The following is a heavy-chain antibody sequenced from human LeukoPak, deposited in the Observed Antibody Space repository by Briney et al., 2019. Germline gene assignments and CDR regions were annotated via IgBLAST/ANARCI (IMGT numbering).Heavy chain of an antibody. Sequence: GGSLRLSWAAAGFTFSSYWMHWVRQAAGKGLVWVSRINSDGSSTSYADSVKGRFTISRDNAKNTLYLQMNSLRAEDTAVDYCARDGGYSSGWYPYYYYGMDVWGQGTTVTVSS. CDR1: GFTFSSYW. V-gene: IGHV3-74*01. J-gene: IGHJ6*02. CDR3: ARDGGYSSGWYPYYYYGMDV. D-gene: IGHD6-19*01. CDR2: INSDGSST.